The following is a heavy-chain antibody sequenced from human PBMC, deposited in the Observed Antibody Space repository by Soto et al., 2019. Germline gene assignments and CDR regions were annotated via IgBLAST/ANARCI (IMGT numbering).Heavy chain of an antibody. CDR3: AKIGFYPGGASIAVAGTGDAFDY. V-gene: IGHV3-9*01. CDR1: GFTFDDYA. J-gene: IGHJ4*02. CDR2: ISWNSGSI. D-gene: IGHD6-19*01. Sequence: EVQLVESGGGLVQPGRSLRLSCAASGFTFDDYAMHWVRQAPGKGLEWVSGISWNSGSIGYADSVKGRFTISRDNAKNSLYLQMNSLRAEDTALYYCAKIGFYPGGASIAVAGTGDAFDYWGQGTLVTVSS.